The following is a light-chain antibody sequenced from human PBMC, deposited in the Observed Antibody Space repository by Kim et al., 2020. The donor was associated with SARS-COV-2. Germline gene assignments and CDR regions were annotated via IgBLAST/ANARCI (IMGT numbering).Light chain of an antibody. V-gene: IGLV2-14*03. J-gene: IGLJ2*01. CDR3: SSFTSSTTLI. CDR1: SRDVGGYNY. CDR2: DVT. Sequence: GQSITISCPGTSRDVGGYNYVSWYQQHPGKAPKLMIYDVTKRPSGISNRFSGSKSGNAASLTISGLQAEDEADYYCSSFTSSTTLIFGGGTKVTVL.